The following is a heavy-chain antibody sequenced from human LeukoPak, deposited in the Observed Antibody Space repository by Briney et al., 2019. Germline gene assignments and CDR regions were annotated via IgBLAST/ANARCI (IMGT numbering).Heavy chain of an antibody. CDR1: GGSISSSSYY. Sequence: PSETLSLTCTVSGGSISSSSYYWGWIRQPPGKGLEWIGSIYYSGSTYYNPSLKSRVTISVDTSKNQFSLKLSSVTAADTAVYYCASHIPGVAARHFDYWGQGTLVTVSS. CDR3: ASHIPGVAARHFDY. CDR2: IYYSGST. D-gene: IGHD6-6*01. V-gene: IGHV4-39*01. J-gene: IGHJ4*02.